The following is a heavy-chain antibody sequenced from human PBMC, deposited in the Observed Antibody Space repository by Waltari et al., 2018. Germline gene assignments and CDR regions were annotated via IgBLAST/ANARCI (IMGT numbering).Heavy chain of an antibody. V-gene: IGHV3-53*01. D-gene: IGHD2-15*01. Sequence: EVQLVQSGAEVKKPGGSLRLSCAASGFTVSSNYMSWVRQAPGKGLEWVSVIYSGGSTYYADSVKGRFTISRDNSKNTLYLQMNSLRAEDTSVYYCAREGIGQDGAFDIWGQGTMVTVSS. CDR1: GFTVSSNY. CDR3: AREGIGQDGAFDI. J-gene: IGHJ3*02. CDR2: IYSGGST.